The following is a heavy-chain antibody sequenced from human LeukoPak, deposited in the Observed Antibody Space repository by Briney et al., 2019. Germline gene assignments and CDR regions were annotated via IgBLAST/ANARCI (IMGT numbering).Heavy chain of an antibody. CDR3: ARLPTVTFFDY. CDR2: IYYSGST. CDR1: GGSISSSSYY. D-gene: IGHD4-17*01. Sequence: SSETLSLTCTVSGGSISSSSYYWGWIRQPPGKGLEWIGSIYYSGSTYYNPSLKSRVTISVDTSKNQFSLKLSSVTAADTAVYYCARLPTVTFFDYWGQGTLVTVSS. V-gene: IGHV4-39*01. J-gene: IGHJ4*02.